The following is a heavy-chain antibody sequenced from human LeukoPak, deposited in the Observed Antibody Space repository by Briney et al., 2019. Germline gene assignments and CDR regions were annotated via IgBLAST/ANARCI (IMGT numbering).Heavy chain of an antibody. CDR1: GFTFSSSG. Sequence: GGSLRLSCAASGFTFSSSGMHWVRQVPGKGLVWVSRIKSGGSSTSYADSVKGRFTISRDKAKNTLYLQMNSQRLEDTAVSYCASPRGDYYYGVDVWGQGTTVTVSS. CDR2: IKSGGSST. CDR3: ASPRGDYYYGVDV. J-gene: IGHJ6*02. D-gene: IGHD3-10*01. V-gene: IGHV3-74*01.